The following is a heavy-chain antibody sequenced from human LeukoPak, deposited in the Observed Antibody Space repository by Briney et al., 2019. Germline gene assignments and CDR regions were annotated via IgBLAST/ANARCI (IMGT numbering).Heavy chain of an antibody. J-gene: IGHJ3*02. Sequence: ASVKVSCKASGYTFSTYGISWVRQAPGQGLEWMGWISAYTGNTNYAQNVQGRVTMTTDTSTSTAYLELRSLRSDDTAVYYCARDCGNCGGAPDDTFDIWGQGTTVTVSS. CDR2: ISAYTGNT. CDR1: GYTFSTYG. CDR3: ARDCGNCGGAPDDTFDI. D-gene: IGHD2-21*01. V-gene: IGHV1-18*01.